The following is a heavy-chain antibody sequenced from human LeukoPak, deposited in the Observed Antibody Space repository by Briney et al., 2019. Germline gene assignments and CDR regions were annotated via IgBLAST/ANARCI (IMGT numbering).Heavy chain of an antibody. D-gene: IGHD5-12*01. CDR3: AREGGYSGYLTDS. J-gene: IGHJ4*02. CDR2: ISSSGSTT. V-gene: IGHV3-48*03. CDR1: GFTFSSYE. Sequence: GGSLRLSCAASGFTFSSYEMNWVRQPPGKGLEWVSYISSSGSTTYYADSVKGRFTISRDNAKNSLYLQMNSLRAEETAVYYCAREGGYSGYLTDSWGQGALVTVSS.